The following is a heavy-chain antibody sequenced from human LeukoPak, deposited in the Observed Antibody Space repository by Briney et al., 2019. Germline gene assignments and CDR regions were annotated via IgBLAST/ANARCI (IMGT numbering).Heavy chain of an antibody. CDR3: ARVRLGMLDY. D-gene: IGHD7-27*01. Sequence: GASVKVSCKASGYSFTAYGISWVRQAPGQGLEWMGGIIPIFGTANYAQKFQGRVTITADESTSTAYMELSSLRSEDTAVYYCARVRLGMLDYWGQGTLVTVSS. CDR1: GYSFTAYG. J-gene: IGHJ4*02. V-gene: IGHV1-69*13. CDR2: IIPIFGTA.